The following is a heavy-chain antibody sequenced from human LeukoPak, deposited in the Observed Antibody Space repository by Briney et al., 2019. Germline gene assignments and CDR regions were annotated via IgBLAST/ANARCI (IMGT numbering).Heavy chain of an antibody. V-gene: IGHV1-69*05. CDR1: GGTFSSYA. D-gene: IGHD5-18*01. Sequence: SVKVSCKASGGTFSSYAISWVRQAPGQGLEWMGRIIPIFGTANYAQKFQGRVTITTDESTSTAYMELSSLRSEDTAVYYCARDKPGYSYGYLYFDCWGQGTLVTVSS. J-gene: IGHJ4*02. CDR3: ARDKPGYSYGYLYFDC. CDR2: IIPIFGTA.